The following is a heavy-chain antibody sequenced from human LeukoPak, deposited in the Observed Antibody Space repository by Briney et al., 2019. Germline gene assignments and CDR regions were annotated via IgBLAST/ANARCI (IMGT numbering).Heavy chain of an antibody. CDR3: ARDYCGGDCFPDY. D-gene: IGHD2-21*02. Sequence: ASVKVSCKASGFTFTGYYVHWVRQAPGQGLEWMGRINPNSGDTNYAQKFQGRVTMTRDTSISTAYMELSRLRSDDTAVYYCARDYCGGDCFPDYWGQGTLVTVSS. CDR2: INPNSGDT. CDR1: GFTFTGYY. J-gene: IGHJ4*02. V-gene: IGHV1-2*06.